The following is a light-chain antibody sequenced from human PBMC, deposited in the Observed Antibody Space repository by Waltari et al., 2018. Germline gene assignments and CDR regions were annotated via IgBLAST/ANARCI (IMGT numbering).Light chain of an antibody. CDR3: QKYGTIPAT. CDR1: QSVSRY. CDR2: EAS. V-gene: IGKV3-20*01. Sequence: EIVLTQSPGTLSLSPGERATLSCRASQSVSRYLAWYQQKPGQAPRLLIYEASRRATGIPDRFRGSGSGTDFTLTISRLEPEDFAVYYCQKYGTIPATFGQGTKVEIK. J-gene: IGKJ1*01.